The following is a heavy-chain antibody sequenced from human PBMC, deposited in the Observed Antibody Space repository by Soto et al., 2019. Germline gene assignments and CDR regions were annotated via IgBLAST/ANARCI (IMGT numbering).Heavy chain of an antibody. D-gene: IGHD2-15*01. CDR2: INPSGGST. V-gene: IGHV1-46*01. Sequence: ASVKVSCKASGYTFTSHYMHWVRQAPGQGLEWMGIINPSGGSTSYAQKFQGRVTMTRDKSTSTVYMELSSLRSEDTAVYYCARTDGYCSGGSCYSRNDYWGQGTLVTVSS. CDR1: GYTFTSHY. J-gene: IGHJ4*02. CDR3: ARTDGYCSGGSCYSRNDY.